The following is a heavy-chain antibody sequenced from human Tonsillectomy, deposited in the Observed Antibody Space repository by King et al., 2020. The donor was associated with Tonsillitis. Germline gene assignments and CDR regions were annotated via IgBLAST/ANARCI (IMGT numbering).Heavy chain of an antibody. V-gene: IGHV4-39*07. Sequence: QLQESGPGLVKTSETLSLTCTVSGGSISSSSYYWGWIRQPPGKGLEWIGSIYYSGSTYYNPSLKSRVTISVDTSKNHYSLKLSSVTAADTPVYYCATGYSYGYPRFDYWGQGTLVTVSS. CDR2: IYYSGST. J-gene: IGHJ4*02. CDR3: ATGYSYGYPRFDY. CDR1: GGSISSSSYY. D-gene: IGHD5-18*01.